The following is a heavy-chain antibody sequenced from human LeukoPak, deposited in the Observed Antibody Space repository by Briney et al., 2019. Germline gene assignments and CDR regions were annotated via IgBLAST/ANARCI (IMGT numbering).Heavy chain of an antibody. CDR2: ITTKASGGTA. J-gene: IGHJ4*02. CDR3: TGEVERGGSYWGGDY. Sequence: GGSLRLSCTGSGFNFGEYAVSWVRQAPGKGLEWVGLITTKASGGTAEYAASVRGRFTISRDDSKTIAYLQLNSLKSEDTAVYFCTGEVERGGSYWGGDYWGQGTLVTVSS. CDR1: GFNFGEYA. V-gene: IGHV3-49*04. D-gene: IGHD1-26*01.